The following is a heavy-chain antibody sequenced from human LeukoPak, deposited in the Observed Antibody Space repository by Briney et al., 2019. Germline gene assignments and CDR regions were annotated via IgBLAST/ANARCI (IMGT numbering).Heavy chain of an antibody. CDR2: SNHSGST. CDR3: ARSIGYWAFDI. Sequence: PSETLSLTCTVSGYSISSGYYRGWIRPPPGKGLEWIGISNHSGSTYYNPSLKSRVTISLDTSKNQFSLKLSSVTAADTAVYYCARSIGYWAFDIWGQGTMVTVSS. D-gene: IGHD3-22*01. V-gene: IGHV4-38-2*02. CDR1: GYSISSGYY. J-gene: IGHJ3*02.